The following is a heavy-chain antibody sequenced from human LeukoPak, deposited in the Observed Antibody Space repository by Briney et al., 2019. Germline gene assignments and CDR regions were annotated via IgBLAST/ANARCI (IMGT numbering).Heavy chain of an antibody. J-gene: IGHJ3*02. Sequence: SETLSLTCTVSGYSISSTYYWGWIRQPPGKGLEWIGSIYHSGSTYYNPSLKSRVTIAVETSKNQFSLKLSSVTAADKAVYYCARSCRILDIVATIRARLGGNGFDIWGQGTMVTVSS. CDR2: IYHSGST. CDR1: GYSISSTYY. CDR3: ARSCRILDIVATIRARLGGNGFDI. V-gene: IGHV4-38-2*02. D-gene: IGHD5-12*01.